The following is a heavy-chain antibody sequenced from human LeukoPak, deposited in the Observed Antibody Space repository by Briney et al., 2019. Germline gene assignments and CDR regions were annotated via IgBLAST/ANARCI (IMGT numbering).Heavy chain of an antibody. CDR1: GGTFSSYA. Sequence: SVKVSCKASGGTFSSYAISWVRQVPGQGLEWMGGIIPIFGTANYAQKFQGRVTITTDESTSTAYMELSSLRSEDTAVYYCARVADSSGYPDWYFDLWGRGTLVTVSS. CDR2: IIPIFGTA. D-gene: IGHD3-22*01. V-gene: IGHV1-69*05. J-gene: IGHJ2*01. CDR3: ARVADSSGYPDWYFDL.